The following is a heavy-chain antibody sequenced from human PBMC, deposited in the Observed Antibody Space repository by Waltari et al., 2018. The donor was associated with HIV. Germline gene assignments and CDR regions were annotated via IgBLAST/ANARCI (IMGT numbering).Heavy chain of an antibody. J-gene: IGHJ3*01. CDR2: IWFDGSHK. V-gene: IGHV3-30*02. CDR3: ATFRTSDYYDSSGHHHGNDASDF. D-gene: IGHD3-22*01. Sequence: GFSFGNSGMHWVRQAPGKGLEWVAMIWFDGSHKNYAESVEGRFSISRDNSKNTLYLQMNSLRVEDTAVYYCATFRTSDYYDSSGHHHGNDASDFWGQGTMVTVSS. CDR1: GFSFGNSG.